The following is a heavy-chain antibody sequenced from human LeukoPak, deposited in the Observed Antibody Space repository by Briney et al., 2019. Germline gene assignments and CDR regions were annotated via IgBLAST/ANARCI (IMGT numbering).Heavy chain of an antibody. CDR1: GYAFTGHY. V-gene: IGHV1-2*06. CDR3: ARESGLTTITSGGFDY. J-gene: IGHJ4*02. CDR2: INPDSGYT. D-gene: IGHD1-26*01. Sequence: EASVKVSCKTSGYAFTGHYMHWVRQTPGQGPEWVGRINPDSGYTNYAQNFQGRVTMTTDTSISAAYMELSRLRSDDTAVYYCARESGLTTITSGGFDYWGQGTLVTVSS.